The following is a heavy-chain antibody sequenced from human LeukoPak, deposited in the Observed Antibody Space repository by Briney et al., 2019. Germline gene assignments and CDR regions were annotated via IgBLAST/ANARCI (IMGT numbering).Heavy chain of an antibody. CDR3: NVRWGPNSDY. J-gene: IGHJ4*02. Sequence: SGGSLRLSCAASGFTFSTFWMHWVRQTPGKGLVWVSRISNDESTTHYADSVKGRFTISRDNAKNTLFLHMNSLRAEDTAVYYCNVRWGPNSDYWGQGTLVTVSS. CDR2: ISNDESTT. D-gene: IGHD7-27*01. V-gene: IGHV3-74*01. CDR1: GFTFSTFW.